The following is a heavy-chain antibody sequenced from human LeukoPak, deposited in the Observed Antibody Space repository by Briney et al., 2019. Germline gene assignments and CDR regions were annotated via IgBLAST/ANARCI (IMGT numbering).Heavy chain of an antibody. D-gene: IGHD5-18*01. CDR1: GYTFTGYY. V-gene: IGHV1-2*02. CDR3: ARGYSYGYVLYY. CDR2: INPNSGGT. Sequence: ASVKVSCKASGYTFTGYYMHLVRQAPGQGLEWMGWINPNSGGTNYAQKFQGRVTMTRDTSISTAYMDLSRLRSDDTAVYYCARGYSYGYVLYYWGQGTLVTVSS. J-gene: IGHJ4*02.